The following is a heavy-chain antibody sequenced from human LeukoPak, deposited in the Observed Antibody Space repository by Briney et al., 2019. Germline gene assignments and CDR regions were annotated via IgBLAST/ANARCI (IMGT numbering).Heavy chain of an antibody. CDR3: GRAFPPLRTGSAGDL. J-gene: IGHJ4*02. Sequence: GGSLRLSCSASGFSFSDYDMNWFRQAPGKGLEWISSISGRSSHVYYGDSVKGRFSISRDNAMNSVFLQMNSLGVDDTAVYYCGRAFPPLRTGSAGDLWGRGTVVILFS. CDR2: ISGRSSHV. D-gene: IGHD3-16*01. V-gene: IGHV3-21*01. CDR1: GFSFSDYD.